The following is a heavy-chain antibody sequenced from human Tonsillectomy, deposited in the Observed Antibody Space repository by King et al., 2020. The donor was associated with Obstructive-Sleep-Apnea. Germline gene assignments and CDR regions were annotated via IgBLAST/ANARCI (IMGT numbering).Heavy chain of an antibody. D-gene: IGHD1-26*01. V-gene: IGHV3-23*04. J-gene: IGHJ4*02. CDR3: AFGSGSPGYVDH. CDR1: GFTFSTYA. CDR2: IVGAATHT. Sequence: VQLVESGGGWVQPGGSLRLSCDASGFTFSTYAMTWVRQAPGKGLEWVSTIVGAATHTYYADSVKGRFTIPRDNSKNTLFLQMNSLRAGDTALYYCAFGSGSPGYVDHWGQGTLVTVSS.